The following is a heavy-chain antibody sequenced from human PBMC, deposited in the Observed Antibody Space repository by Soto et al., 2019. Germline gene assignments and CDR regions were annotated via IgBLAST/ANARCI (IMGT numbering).Heavy chain of an antibody. V-gene: IGHV3-30*18. CDR3: AKGGVGSTSNAFDI. CDR2: ISYDGSNK. J-gene: IGHJ3*02. CDR1: GFTFRSYG. Sequence: QVQLVESGGGVVQPGRSLRLSCAASGFTFRSYGMHWVRQAPAKGLEWVAVISYDGSNKYYADSEKGRFTISRYNSKNTLYLQMNSLRAEDTDVYYCAKGGVGSTSNAFDIWGQGTMVTVSS. D-gene: IGHD1-26*01.